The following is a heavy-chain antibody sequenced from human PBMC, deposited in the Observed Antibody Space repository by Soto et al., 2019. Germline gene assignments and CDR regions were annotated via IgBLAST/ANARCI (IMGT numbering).Heavy chain of an antibody. CDR3: TTDDPINKN. V-gene: IGHV3-15*01. CDR1: RFTFSNAS. CDR2: MKSKTNGGTT. Sequence: TLSLSCGASRFTFSNASMSWVRPAPGKGLEWVGRMKSKTNGGTTDYAAPVKGRFTISRDDSKNTLSLQMNSLKTEDTAVYYCTTDDPINKNWGQGTLVTVAS. J-gene: IGHJ4*02.